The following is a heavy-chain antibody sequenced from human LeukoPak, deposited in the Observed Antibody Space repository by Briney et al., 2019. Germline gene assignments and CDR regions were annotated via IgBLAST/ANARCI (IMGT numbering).Heavy chain of an antibody. Sequence: SETLSLTCAVYGGSFSGYYWSWIRQPPGKGLEWIGEINHSGSTNYNPSLKSRVTISVDTSKNQFSLKLSSVTAADTAVYYCARGELYRYNWFDPWGQGTLVTVSS. J-gene: IGHJ5*02. CDR3: ARGELYRYNWFDP. D-gene: IGHD2-15*01. CDR1: GGSFSGYY. CDR2: INHSGST. V-gene: IGHV4-34*01.